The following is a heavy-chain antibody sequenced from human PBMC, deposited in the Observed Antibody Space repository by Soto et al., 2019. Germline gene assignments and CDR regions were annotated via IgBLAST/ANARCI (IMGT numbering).Heavy chain of an antibody. Sequence: QVQLVESGGGLVKPGGSLRLACAASGFTFNDHYMTWIRQAPGKGLEWVSFISSDSIYTNSADSVKGRFTIPRDNAKNLLYLQMSSLRVEDTAVYYCARDSPGSGLDYGMDVWGQGTTVAVSS. CDR3: ARDSPGSGLDYGMDV. CDR2: ISSDSIYT. D-gene: IGHD3-10*01. J-gene: IGHJ6*02. V-gene: IGHV3-11*06. CDR1: GFTFNDHY.